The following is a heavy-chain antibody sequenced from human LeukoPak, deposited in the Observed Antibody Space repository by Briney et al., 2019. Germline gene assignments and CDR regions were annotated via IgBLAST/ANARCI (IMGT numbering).Heavy chain of an antibody. CDR3: ARVRFGQGLDY. V-gene: IGHV4-34*01. J-gene: IGHJ4*02. CDR1: GGSFSGYY. CDR2: INHSGST. Sequence: TSETLSLTCAVYGGSFSGYYWSWIRQPPGKGLEWIGEINHSGSTNYNPSLKSRVTISVDTSKNQFPLKLSSVTAADTAVYYCARVRFGQGLDYWGQGTLVTVSS. D-gene: IGHD3-10*01.